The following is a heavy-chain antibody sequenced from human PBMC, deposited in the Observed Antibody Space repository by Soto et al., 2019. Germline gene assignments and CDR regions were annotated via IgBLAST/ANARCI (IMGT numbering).Heavy chain of an antibody. D-gene: IGHD3-3*01. CDR2: INAGNGNT. V-gene: IGHV1-3*01. J-gene: IGHJ4*02. CDR3: ARTGSGYNRGYFDY. Sequence: QVQLVQSGAEVKKPGASVKVSCKASGYTFTSYAMHWVRQAPGQRLEWMGWINAGNGNTKYSQKFQGRVTITRDTSASTAYMELSSLRSEDMAVYYCARTGSGYNRGYFDYWGQGTLVTVSS. CDR1: GYTFTSYA.